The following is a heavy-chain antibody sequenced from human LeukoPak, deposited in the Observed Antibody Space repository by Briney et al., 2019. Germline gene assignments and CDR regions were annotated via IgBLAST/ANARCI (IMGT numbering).Heavy chain of an antibody. J-gene: IGHJ6*03. Sequence: PSETLSLTCNVSGGSISGYHWSWIRQPPGKGLEWLGYIYYSGSSNYNPSLKSRVTISVDTSKNQFSLKLSSVTAADTAVYYCARVSRSYYYYYYMDVWGKGTTVTVSS. CDR3: ARVSRSYYYYYYMDV. CDR1: GGSISGYH. CDR2: IYYSGSS. V-gene: IGHV4-59*01.